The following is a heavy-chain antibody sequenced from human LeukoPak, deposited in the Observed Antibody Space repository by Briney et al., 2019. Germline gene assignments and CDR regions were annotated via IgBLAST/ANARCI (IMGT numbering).Heavy chain of an antibody. J-gene: IGHJ4*02. D-gene: IGHD3-10*01. CDR3: VRGSAAGDY. CDR1: GFTFSNYW. Sequence: GGSLRLSCAASGFTFSNYWMRWVRQAPGKGLVWVSRINSDGSSASYADSVKGRFTMSRDNAKNTLYLQMNSLRAEDTAVYYCVRGSAAGDYWGQGTLVTVSS. V-gene: IGHV3-74*01. CDR2: INSDGSSA.